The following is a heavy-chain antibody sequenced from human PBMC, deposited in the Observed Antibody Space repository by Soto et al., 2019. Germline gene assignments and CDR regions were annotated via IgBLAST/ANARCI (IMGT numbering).Heavy chain of an antibody. CDR3: ARVKIAARPPGYYYYGMDV. CDR2: TYYRSKWYN. J-gene: IGHJ6*02. V-gene: IGHV6-1*01. D-gene: IGHD6-6*01. CDR1: GDSVSSNSAA. Sequence: PSQTLSLTCAISGDSVSSNSAAWNWIRQSPSRGLEWLGRTYYRSKWYNDYAVSVKSRITINPDTSKNQFSLQLNSVTPEDTAVYYCARVKIAARPPGYYYYGMDVWGQGTTVTVS.